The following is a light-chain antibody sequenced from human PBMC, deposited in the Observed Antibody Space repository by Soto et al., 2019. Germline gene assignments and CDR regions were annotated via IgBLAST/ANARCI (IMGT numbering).Light chain of an antibody. CDR2: EGS. CDR1: SSDVGSYNL. J-gene: IGLJ3*02. V-gene: IGLV2-23*03. Sequence: QSALTQPASVSGSPGQLITISCTGTSSDVGSYNLVSWYQQHPGKAPKLILYEGSERPSGVSNRFSGSKSDNTASLTVSGLQPEDEADYYCCSYAGTSTFAFGGGTKLTVL. CDR3: CSYAGTSTFA.